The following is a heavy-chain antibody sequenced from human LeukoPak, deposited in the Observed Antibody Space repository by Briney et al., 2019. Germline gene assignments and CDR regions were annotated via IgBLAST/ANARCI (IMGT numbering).Heavy chain of an antibody. CDR2: IYHSGST. CDR3: ARRGSLDLDYFDY. J-gene: IGHJ4*02. CDR1: GGSISSGGYS. V-gene: IGHV4-30-2*01. Sequence: SQTLSLTCAVSGGSISSGGYSWSWIRQPPGKGLEWIGYIYHSGSTYYNPSLKSRVTISVDRSKNQFSLKLSSVTAADTAVYYCARRGSLDLDYFDYWGQGTLVTVSS. D-gene: IGHD5-12*01.